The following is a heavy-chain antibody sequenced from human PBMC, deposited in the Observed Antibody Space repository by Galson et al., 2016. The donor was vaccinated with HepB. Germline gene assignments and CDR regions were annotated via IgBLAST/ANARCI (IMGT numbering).Heavy chain of an antibody. CDR3: ARDYGGTWYDY. CDR2: IIVYDGNT. Sequence: SVKVSCKASGFTFTGYGISWVRQAPGQGLEWLGWIIVYDGNTNYAQNFQGRLTMTTDTSTSTAYLELRRLGYDDTAIYYCARDYGGTWYDYWGQGTQVTVSS. CDR1: GFTFTGYG. D-gene: IGHD6-13*01. V-gene: IGHV1-18*01. J-gene: IGHJ4*02.